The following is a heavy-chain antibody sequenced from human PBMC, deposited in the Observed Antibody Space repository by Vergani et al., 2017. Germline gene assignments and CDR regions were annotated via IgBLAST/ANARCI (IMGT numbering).Heavy chain of an antibody. Sequence: QVTLKESGPALVKPTQTLTLTCTFSGFSLSTSGMRVSWIRQPPGKALEWLARIDWDDDKFYSTSLKTRLTISKDTSKNQVVLTMTNMDPVDTATYYCARTVSSWSRGYFDYWGQGTLVTVSS. CDR3: ARTVSSWSRGYFDY. D-gene: IGHD6-13*01. CDR1: GFSLSTSGMR. J-gene: IGHJ4*02. CDR2: IDWDDDK. V-gene: IGHV2-70*04.